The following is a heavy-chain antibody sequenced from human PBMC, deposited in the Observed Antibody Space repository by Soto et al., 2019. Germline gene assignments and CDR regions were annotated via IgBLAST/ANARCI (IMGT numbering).Heavy chain of an antibody. V-gene: IGHV4-34*01. CDR3: ATARRLSYYYYYMDV. CDR1: GGSFSGYY. J-gene: IGHJ6*03. CDR2: INHSGST. Sequence: SETLSLTCAVYGGSFSGYYWSWIRQTPGKGLEWIGEINHSGSTNYNPSLKSRVTISVDTSKNQFSLKLSSVTAADTAVYYCATARRLSYYYYYMDVWGKGTTVTVSS. D-gene: IGHD5-12*01.